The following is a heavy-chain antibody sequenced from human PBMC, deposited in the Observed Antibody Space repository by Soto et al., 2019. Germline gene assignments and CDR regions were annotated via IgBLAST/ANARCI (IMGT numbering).Heavy chain of an antibody. V-gene: IGHV3-15*07. J-gene: IGHJ4*01. CDR3: TTDSRTTLPEIRFDY. CDR2: VKSKTDGGSA. D-gene: IGHD1-26*01. CDR1: GVPFSNAW. Sequence: GGSLRLSCAASGVPFSNAWINWVRQVPGKGLEWVGRVKSKTDGGSADYAAPVKGRFAVSRDDSKNIVYLQMNNLKIEDTGVYYCTTDSRTTLPEIRFDYWGHGTQVTVSS.